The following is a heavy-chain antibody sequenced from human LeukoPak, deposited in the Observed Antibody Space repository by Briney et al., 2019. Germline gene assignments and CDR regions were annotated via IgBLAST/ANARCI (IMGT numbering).Heavy chain of an antibody. CDR2: INHSGST. J-gene: IGHJ5*02. Sequence: SETLSLTCAVYGGSFSSYYWSWIRQPPGKGLEWIGEINHSGSTNYNPSLKSRVTISVDTSKNQSSLKLSSVTAADTAVYYCARGRSAAAGLNWFDPWGQGTLVTVSS. CDR1: GGSFSSYY. CDR3: ARGRSAAAGLNWFDP. D-gene: IGHD6-13*01. V-gene: IGHV4-34*01.